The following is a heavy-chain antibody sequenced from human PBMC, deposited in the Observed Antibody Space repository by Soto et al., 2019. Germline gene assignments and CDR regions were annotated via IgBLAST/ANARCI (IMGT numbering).Heavy chain of an antibody. Sequence: QVQLVQSGAEVKKPGSSVKVSCKASGGTFSSYTISWVRPAPGQGLEWMGRIIPILGIANYAQKFQGRVTITADKSTSTAYMELSSLRSEDTAVYYCARAGTDYGGNFPLDYWGQRTLVTVSS. D-gene: IGHD4-17*01. CDR2: IIPILGIA. CDR3: ARAGTDYGGNFPLDY. V-gene: IGHV1-69*02. CDR1: GGTFSSYT. J-gene: IGHJ4*02.